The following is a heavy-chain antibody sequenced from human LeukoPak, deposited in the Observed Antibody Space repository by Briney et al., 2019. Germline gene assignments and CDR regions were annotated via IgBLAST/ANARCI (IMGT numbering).Heavy chain of an antibody. CDR3: ARDGPYSTVVTPGCDY. Sequence: PGGSLRLSCAASGFTFSSYAMSWVRQAPGKGLEWVSSISNSGGNTYYGDSVKGRFTISRDNAKNSLYLQMNSLRAEDTALYRCARDGPYSTVVTPGCDYWGQGTLVTVSS. CDR2: ISNSGGNT. CDR1: GFTFSSYA. J-gene: IGHJ4*02. D-gene: IGHD4-23*01. V-gene: IGHV3-23*01.